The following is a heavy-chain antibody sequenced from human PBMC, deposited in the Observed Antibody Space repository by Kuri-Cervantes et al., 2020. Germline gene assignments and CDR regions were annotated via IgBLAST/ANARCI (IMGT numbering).Heavy chain of an antibody. J-gene: IGHJ4*02. D-gene: IGHD6-13*01. Sequence: GGSLRLSCAASGFTFSSYSMNWVRQAPGKGLEWVSYISSSSSTIYYADSVKGRFTISRDNAKNSLYLQMNSLRPEDMAVYYCVRSPEAAAGTRGDYWGQGTLVTVSS. CDR3: VRSPEAAAGTRGDY. V-gene: IGHV3-48*01. CDR1: GFTFSSYS. CDR2: ISSSSSTI.